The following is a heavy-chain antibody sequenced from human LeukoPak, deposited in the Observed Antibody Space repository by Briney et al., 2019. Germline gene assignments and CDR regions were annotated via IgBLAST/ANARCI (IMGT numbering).Heavy chain of an antibody. CDR1: GYTFTSYG. V-gene: IGHV1-18*01. J-gene: IGHJ4*02. D-gene: IGHD2-2*01. CDR3: ARDYCSSTSCYLFDY. Sequence: GASVKVSCKASGYTFTSYGISWVRQAPGQGLEWMGWISAYNGNTNYAQKLQGRVTMTTDTSTSTAYMELRSLRSDDTAVYYCARDYCSSTSCYLFDYWGQGTLVTVSS. CDR2: ISAYNGNT.